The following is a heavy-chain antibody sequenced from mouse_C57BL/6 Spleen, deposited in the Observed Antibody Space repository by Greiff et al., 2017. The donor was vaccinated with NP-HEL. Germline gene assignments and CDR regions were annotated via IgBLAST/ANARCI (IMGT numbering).Heavy chain of an antibody. CDR1: GYTFTSYW. V-gene: IGHV1-74*01. J-gene: IGHJ4*01. CDR3: AIGDYSYAMDY. CDR2: LHPSDSDT. Sequence: QVQLQQPGAELVKPGASVKVSCKASGYTFTSYWMHWVKQRPGQGLEWIGRLHPSDSDTNYNQKFKGKATLTVDKSSSTAYMQLSSLTSEDSAVYYCAIGDYSYAMDYWGQGTSVTVSS. D-gene: IGHD1-1*01.